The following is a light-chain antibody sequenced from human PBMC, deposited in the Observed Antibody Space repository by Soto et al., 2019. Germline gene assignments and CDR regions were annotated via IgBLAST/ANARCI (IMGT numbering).Light chain of an antibody. CDR3: QQSGSPGT. Sequence: EIVLTQSPGTLSLSPGERATLSCRASQRVSGNYLAWYQQKPGQAPRLLIYGAYNRATGIPARFSGSGSGTDFTLTISRLEPEDFTVHYCQQSGSPGTFRQGTPGEIK. CDR1: QRVSGNY. CDR2: GAY. V-gene: IGKV3-20*01. J-gene: IGKJ1*01.